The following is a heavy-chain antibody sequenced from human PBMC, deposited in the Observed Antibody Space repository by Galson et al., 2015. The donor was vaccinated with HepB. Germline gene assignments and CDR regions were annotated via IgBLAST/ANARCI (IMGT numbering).Heavy chain of an antibody. J-gene: IGHJ4*02. V-gene: IGHV3-9*01. CDR3: ASRFH. Sequence: SLRLSCAASGFTFDDYAMHWVRQAPGKGLEWVSGISFNSGSIGYADSVKGRFTISRDNAKNSLYLQMDSLRSGDTAVYYCASRFHWGRGTLVTVSS. D-gene: IGHD3-16*01. CDR2: ISFNSGSI. CDR1: GFTFDDYA.